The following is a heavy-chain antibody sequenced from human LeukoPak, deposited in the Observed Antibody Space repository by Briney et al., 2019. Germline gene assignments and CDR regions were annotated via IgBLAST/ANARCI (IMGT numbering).Heavy chain of an antibody. D-gene: IGHD3-22*01. CDR3: RADDDTSGYYGYFDL. CDR1: GFTFGDYA. J-gene: IGHJ2*01. V-gene: IGHV3-49*05. Sequence: NPGGSLRLSCTASGFTFGDYAMSWFRQAPGKGLEWVGFIRSNPNGGTREYAASVKGRFTISRDDSKSIGYLQMNSLKTEDTAVYYCRADDDTSGYYGYFDLWGRGTLVTVSS. CDR2: IRSNPNGGTR.